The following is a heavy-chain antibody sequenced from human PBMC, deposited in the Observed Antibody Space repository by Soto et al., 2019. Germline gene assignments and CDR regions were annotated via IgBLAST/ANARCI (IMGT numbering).Heavy chain of an antibody. D-gene: IGHD3-3*01. Sequence: SETLSLTGAVYGGSFSGYYCSWIRQPPWKGLEWIGEINHSGIKNYNPSLKSRVTISVDTSKNQFSLKLSSVTAADTAVYYCARAASAGWLLYNWLDPSGQGTLVTFCS. CDR3: ARAASAGWLLYNWLDP. J-gene: IGHJ5*02. V-gene: IGHV4-34*01. CDR2: INHSGIK. CDR1: GGSFSGYY.